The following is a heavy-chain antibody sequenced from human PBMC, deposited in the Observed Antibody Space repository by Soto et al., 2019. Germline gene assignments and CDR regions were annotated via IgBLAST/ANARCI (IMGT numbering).Heavy chain of an antibody. CDR1: GGTFSDYA. CDR2: IVPRFGSP. D-gene: IGHD3-16*01. J-gene: IGHJ6*02. Sequence: QVQLVQSGAEMRKPGSSLRVSCKASGGTFSDYAFSWVRQAPGQGLKWMGGIVPRFGSPNYAQKSGGRVTITADTSSSTVYMALSSLRFDNTAVYFCARDRIQLRLGKYSFNGMDVWGQGTTIIVSS. CDR3: ARDRIQLRLGKYSFNGMDV. V-gene: IGHV1-69*06.